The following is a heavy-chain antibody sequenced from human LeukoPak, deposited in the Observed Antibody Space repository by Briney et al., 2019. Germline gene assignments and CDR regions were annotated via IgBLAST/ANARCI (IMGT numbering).Heavy chain of an antibody. Sequence: GGSLRLSCAASGFTFDEYGMSWVRQAPGKGLEWVSSINWDGGSTAYADSVQGRFTISRDNAKNSLHLQMKSLRAEDTALYYCARDSFSGSSLDYWGQGTLVTVSS. D-gene: IGHD1-26*01. CDR1: GFTFDEYG. CDR3: ARDSFSGSSLDY. J-gene: IGHJ4*02. V-gene: IGHV3-20*04. CDR2: INWDGGST.